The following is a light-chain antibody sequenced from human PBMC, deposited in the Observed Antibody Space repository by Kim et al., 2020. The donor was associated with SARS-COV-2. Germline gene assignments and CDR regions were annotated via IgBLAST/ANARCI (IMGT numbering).Light chain of an antibody. CDR2: EDN. CDR3: QSYDSSNQRV. J-gene: IGLJ3*02. Sequence: KKVTISCTGSSGSIASNYVQWYQQRPGRAPTTVIYEDNHRPSGGPDRFSGSIDSSSNSASLTISGLKTEDEADYYCQSYDSSNQRVFGGGTQLTVL. CDR1: SGSIASNY. V-gene: IGLV6-57*02.